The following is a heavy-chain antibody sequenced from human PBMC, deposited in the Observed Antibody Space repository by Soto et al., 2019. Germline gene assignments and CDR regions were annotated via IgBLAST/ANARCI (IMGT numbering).Heavy chain of an antibody. J-gene: IGHJ3*02. V-gene: IGHV3-7*01. Sequence: GGSLRLSCAASGFTFSSYWMSWVRQAPGKGLEWVANIKQDGSEKYYVDSVKGRFTISRDNAKNSLYLQMNSLRAEDTAVYYCARDPLTGTEGDDAFDIWGQGTMVTVSS. CDR2: IKQDGSEK. D-gene: IGHD1-20*01. CDR3: ARDPLTGTEGDDAFDI. CDR1: GFTFSSYW.